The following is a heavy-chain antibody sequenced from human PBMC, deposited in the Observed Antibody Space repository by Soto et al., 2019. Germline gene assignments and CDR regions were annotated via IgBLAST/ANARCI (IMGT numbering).Heavy chain of an antibody. D-gene: IGHD4-17*01. CDR1: GFTLSAYG. CDR3: ARETPIDQDYGGNPFSDV. V-gene: IGHV3-21*01. J-gene: IGHJ4*02. Sequence: XGSLRLSCAASGFTLSAYGMNWVRQTPGKGLEWASSISTSSTYIHYADSVKGRFTISRDNAKNSLFLQMNSLTDEDTAVYYCARETPIDQDYGGNPFSDVWGQGTLVTVSS. CDR2: ISTSSTYI.